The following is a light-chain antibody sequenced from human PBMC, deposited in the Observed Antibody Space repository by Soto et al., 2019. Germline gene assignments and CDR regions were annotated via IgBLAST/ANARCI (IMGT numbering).Light chain of an antibody. Sequence: EIVMTQSPATLSVSPGERATLSCRASQSVSSKLAWYQQKPGQSPRLLIYGASTRATGIPARFSGSGSGTEFTLTISSLQSEDFAFYYCQQYNSWPLVFGGGTKVEIK. CDR1: QSVSSK. CDR3: QQYNSWPLV. CDR2: GAS. J-gene: IGKJ4*01. V-gene: IGKV3-15*01.